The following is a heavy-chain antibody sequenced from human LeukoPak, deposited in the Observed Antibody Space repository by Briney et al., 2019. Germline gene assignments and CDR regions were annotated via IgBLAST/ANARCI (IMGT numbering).Heavy chain of an antibody. CDR3: ARIGGITMVRGVQGHYYGMDV. J-gene: IGHJ6*04. Sequence: ASVKVSCKASGYTFTSYYMHWVRQAPGQGLEWMGIINPSGGSTSYAQKFQGRVTMTRDTSTSTVYMELSSLRSEDTAVYYCARIGGITMVRGVQGHYYGMDVWGKGTTVTVSS. V-gene: IGHV1-46*01. CDR2: INPSGGST. D-gene: IGHD3-10*01. CDR1: GYTFTSYY.